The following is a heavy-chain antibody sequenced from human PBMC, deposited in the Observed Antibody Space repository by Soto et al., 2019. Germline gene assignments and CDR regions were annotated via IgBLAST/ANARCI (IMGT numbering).Heavy chain of an antibody. CDR3: AYSSTPFDY. CDR1: GFTFSSYW. V-gene: IGHV3-74*01. CDR2: ISRDGTTT. J-gene: IGHJ4*02. D-gene: IGHD6-13*01. Sequence: SLRLSCAASGFTFSSYWMHWVRQVPGKGLEWVSRISRDGTTTGYADSVKGRFTVSRDNAKNTLYLQVNSLRAEDTAVYYCAYSSTPFDYWGQGTLVTVSS.